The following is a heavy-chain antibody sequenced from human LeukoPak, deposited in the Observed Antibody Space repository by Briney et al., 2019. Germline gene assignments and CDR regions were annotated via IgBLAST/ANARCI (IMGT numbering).Heavy chain of an antibody. CDR2: IYHSGST. CDR3: ARDGYCSGGSCYIGY. CDR1: GGSISSSNW. Sequence: SETLSLTCAVSGGSISSSNWWSWVRQTPGKGLEWIGEIYHSGSTNYNPSLKSRVTISVDKSKNQFSLKLSSVTAADTAVYYCARDGYCSGGSCYIGYWGQGTLVTVSS. J-gene: IGHJ4*02. D-gene: IGHD2-15*01. V-gene: IGHV4-4*02.